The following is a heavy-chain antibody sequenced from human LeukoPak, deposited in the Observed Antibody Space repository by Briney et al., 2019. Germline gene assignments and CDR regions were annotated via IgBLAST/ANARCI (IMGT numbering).Heavy chain of an antibody. CDR2: MNPNSGNT. CDR3: ARARRGSSSAYYYYYMDV. D-gene: IGHD6-6*01. J-gene: IGHJ6*03. Sequence: ASVKVSCKASGYTFTSYDINWERQATGQPLEWMGWMNPNSGNTGYAQKFQGRVTITRNTSISTAYMELSSLRSEDTAVYYCARARRGSSSAYYYYYMDVWGKGTTVTVSS. V-gene: IGHV1-8*03. CDR1: GYTFTSYD.